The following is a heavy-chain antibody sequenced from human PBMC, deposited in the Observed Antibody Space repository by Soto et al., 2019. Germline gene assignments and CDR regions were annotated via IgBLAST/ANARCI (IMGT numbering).Heavy chain of an antibody. Sequence: PGGSLRLSCAASGFTFSNYWMHWVRQAPGKGLVWVSRIDSDGSTTSYADSVKGRFTISRDNAKNTLYLQMNSLRAEDTAVYYCAILRGSSSADYWGLGTLVTVSS. CDR2: IDSDGSTT. D-gene: IGHD6-6*01. J-gene: IGHJ4*02. V-gene: IGHV3-74*01. CDR3: AILRGSSSADY. CDR1: GFTFSNYW.